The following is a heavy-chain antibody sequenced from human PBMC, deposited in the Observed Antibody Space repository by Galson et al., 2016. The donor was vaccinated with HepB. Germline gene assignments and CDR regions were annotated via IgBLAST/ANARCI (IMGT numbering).Heavy chain of an antibody. CDR1: GFSLSTTGVG. CDR2: VYWDNDK. J-gene: IGHJ6*02. D-gene: IGHD2-21*02. Sequence: PALVKPTQTLTLTCTFSGFSLSTTGVGVGWIRQPPGKALEWLALVYWDNDKRYSPSLKSRLAIMMDTSKNQVVLTMTNMDPVDTCIYYCAHTTCAGDCRRSRPYSLPDVWGLGATVTVSS. V-gene: IGHV2-5*02. CDR3: AHTTCAGDCRRSRPYSLPDV.